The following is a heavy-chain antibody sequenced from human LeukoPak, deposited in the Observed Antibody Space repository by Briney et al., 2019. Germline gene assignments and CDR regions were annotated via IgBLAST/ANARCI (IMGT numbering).Heavy chain of an antibody. Sequence: RSLRLSCTASGFTFGDYAMSWFRQAPGKGLQWVGFIRSKAYGGTTEYAASVKGRFTISRDDSKSIAYLQMNSLKTEDTAVYCCTRGIAVAAEARGRDYFDYWGQGTLVTVSS. V-gene: IGHV3-49*03. CDR1: GFTFGDYA. CDR2: IRSKAYGGTT. J-gene: IGHJ4*02. D-gene: IGHD6-19*01. CDR3: TRGIAVAAEARGRDYFDY.